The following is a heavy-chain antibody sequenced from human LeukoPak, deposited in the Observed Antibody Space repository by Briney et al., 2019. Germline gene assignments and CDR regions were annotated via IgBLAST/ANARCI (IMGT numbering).Heavy chain of an antibody. Sequence: ASVKVSCKASGGTFSSYAISWVRQAPGQGLEWMGWINPNSGGTNYAQKFQGRVTMTRDTPISTAYMELSRLRSDDTAVYYCARDRRLSRYSSSCSFDYWGQGTLVTVSS. CDR2: INPNSGGT. V-gene: IGHV1-2*02. J-gene: IGHJ4*02. CDR1: GGTFSSYA. D-gene: IGHD6-13*01. CDR3: ARDRRLSRYSSSCSFDY.